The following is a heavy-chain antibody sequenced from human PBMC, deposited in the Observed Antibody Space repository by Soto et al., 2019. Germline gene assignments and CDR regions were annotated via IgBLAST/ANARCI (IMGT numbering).Heavy chain of an antibody. CDR3: AREGRITIFGVVIPNDY. CDR2: INAGNGNT. D-gene: IGHD3-3*01. CDR1: GYTFTSYA. V-gene: IGHV1-3*01. J-gene: IGHJ4*02. Sequence: QVPLVQSGAEVKKPGASVKVSCKASGYTFTSYAMHWVRQAPGQRLEWMGWINAGNGNTKYSQKFQGRVTITRDTSASTAYMELSSLRSEDTAVYYCAREGRITIFGVVIPNDYWGQGTLVTVSS.